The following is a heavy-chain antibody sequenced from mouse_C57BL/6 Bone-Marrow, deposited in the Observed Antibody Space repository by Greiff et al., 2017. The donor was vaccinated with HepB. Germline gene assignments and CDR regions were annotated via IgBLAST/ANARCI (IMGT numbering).Heavy chain of an antibody. V-gene: IGHV1-53*01. CDR2: INPSNGGT. CDR1: GYTFTSYW. J-gene: IGHJ3*01. Sequence: QVHVKQPGTELVKPGASVKLSCKASGYTFTSYWMHWVKQRPGQGLEWIGNINPSNGGTNYNEKFKSKATLTVDKSSSTAYMQLSSLTSEDSAVYYCARMGFDYYGSSWFAYWGQGLWSLSLQ. CDR3: ARMGFDYYGSSWFAY. D-gene: IGHD1-1*01.